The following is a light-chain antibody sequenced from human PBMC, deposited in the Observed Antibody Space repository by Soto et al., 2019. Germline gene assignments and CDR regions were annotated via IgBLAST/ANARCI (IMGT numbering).Light chain of an antibody. CDR3: QQYYSTPWT. CDR1: QSGFSNSNNKKY. V-gene: IGKV4-1*01. CDR2: WAS. Sequence: DIVMTPSADSLAVSLGERATINCKSSQSGFSNSNNKKYLAWYQQKPGQPPKLLIHWASIRESGVPDRFSGSGSGTDFTLTINSLQAEDVAVYYCQQYYSTPWTFGQGTKVEIK. J-gene: IGKJ1*01.